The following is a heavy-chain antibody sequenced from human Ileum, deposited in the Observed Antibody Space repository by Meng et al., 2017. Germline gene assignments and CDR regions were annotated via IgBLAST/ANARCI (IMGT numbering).Heavy chain of an antibody. CDR2: IKQDESEK. D-gene: IGHD2-8*02. V-gene: IGHV3-7*01. CDR3: AISQLLVPAY. Sequence: GESLKISCAASGFTFSSYWMTWVRQAPGKGLEWVANIKQDESEKYYVDSVKGRFTISRDNAKNSLYLQMNSLRAEDTAVYYCAISQLLVPAYWGQGTLVTVSS. CDR1: GFTFSSYW. J-gene: IGHJ4*02.